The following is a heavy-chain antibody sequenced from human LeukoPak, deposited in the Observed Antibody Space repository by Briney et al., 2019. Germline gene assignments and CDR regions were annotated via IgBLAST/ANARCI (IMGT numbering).Heavy chain of an antibody. J-gene: IGHJ5*02. CDR3: ARENVDDSSGLVDNWFDP. Sequence: SETLSLTCAVYGGSFSGYYWSWIRQPPGKGLEWIGEINHSGSTNYNPSLKSRVTISVDTSKNQFSLKLSSVTAADTAVYYCARENVDDSSGLVDNWFDPWGQGTLVTVSS. D-gene: IGHD3-22*01. V-gene: IGHV4-34*01. CDR2: INHSGST. CDR1: GGSFSGYY.